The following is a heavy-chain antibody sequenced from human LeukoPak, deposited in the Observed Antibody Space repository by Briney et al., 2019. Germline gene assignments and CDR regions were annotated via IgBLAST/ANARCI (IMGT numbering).Heavy chain of an antibody. CDR3: ARHGWYSSGWYVYFDY. Sequence: PSETLSLTCTVSGGSISSSNYYWGWIRQPPGKGLEWIGSIYYSGSTYYNPSLKSRVTISVDTSKNQFSLKLSSVTAADTAVYYSARHGWYSSGWYVYFDYWGQGTLVTVSS. CDR2: IYYSGST. D-gene: IGHD6-19*01. J-gene: IGHJ4*02. V-gene: IGHV4-39*01. CDR1: GGSISSSNYY.